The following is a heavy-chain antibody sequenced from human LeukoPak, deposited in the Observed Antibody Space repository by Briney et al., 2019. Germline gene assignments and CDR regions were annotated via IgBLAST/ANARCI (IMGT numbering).Heavy chain of an antibody. D-gene: IGHD3-3*01. J-gene: IGHJ4*02. V-gene: IGHV3-23*01. CDR2: ISGSGGST. Sequence: GGSLRLSCAASGFTFSSYAMSWVRQAPGKGQEWVSAISGSGGSTYYADSVKGRFTISRDNSKNTLYLQMNSLRAEDTAVYYCAKDVKYYDFWSGLLFDYWGQGTLVTVSS. CDR3: AKDVKYYDFWSGLLFDY. CDR1: GFTFSSYA.